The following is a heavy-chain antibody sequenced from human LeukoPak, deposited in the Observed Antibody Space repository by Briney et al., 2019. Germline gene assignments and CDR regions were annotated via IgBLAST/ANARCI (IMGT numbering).Heavy chain of an antibody. CDR1: VYTFTAYY. CDR3: ARAGWWSITAAIHYRFDP. CDR2: INPNSGGA. J-gene: IGHJ5*02. D-gene: IGHD2-15*01. Sequence: ASVKVSCKASVYTFTAYYILWVRQAPGQGLEWMGWINPNSGGASYAQKFRGRVTMTSDTSISTAYMELGRMRSDDTAMYYCARAGWWSITAAIHYRFDPWGQGTLVTVSS. V-gene: IGHV1-2*02.